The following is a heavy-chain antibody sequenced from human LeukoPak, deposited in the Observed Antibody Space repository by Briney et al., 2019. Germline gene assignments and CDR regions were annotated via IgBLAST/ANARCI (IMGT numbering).Heavy chain of an antibody. CDR1: GGSISSSNW. V-gene: IGHV4-4*02. CDR2: IYHSGST. Sequence: KPSGTLSLTCAVSGGSISSSNWWSWVRRPPGKGLEWIGEIYHSGSTNYNPSLKSRVTISVDKSKNQFSLKLSSVTAADTAVYYCASFPLGYCSGGSCYVWGQGTLVTVSS. J-gene: IGHJ4*02. CDR3: ASFPLGYCSGGSCYV. D-gene: IGHD2-15*01.